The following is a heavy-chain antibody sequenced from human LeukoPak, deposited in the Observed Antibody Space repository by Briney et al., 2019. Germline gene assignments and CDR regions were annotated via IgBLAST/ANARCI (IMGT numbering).Heavy chain of an antibody. CDR1: GDSINSFY. Sequence: SETLSLTCAVSGDSINSFYWSWIRQPPGKGLEWIGYVFHTGDTNSNPSLKSRVTVSLDTSTSQVSLRLTSVTAADTAVYYCARHPFATPFDHWGRGILVTVSS. D-gene: IGHD2-15*01. V-gene: IGHV4-59*08. CDR3: ARHPFATPFDH. CDR2: VFHTGDT. J-gene: IGHJ4*02.